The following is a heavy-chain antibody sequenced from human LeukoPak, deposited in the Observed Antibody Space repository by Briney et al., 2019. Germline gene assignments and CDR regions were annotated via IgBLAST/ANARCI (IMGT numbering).Heavy chain of an antibody. V-gene: IGHV3-30*02. D-gene: IGHD6-13*01. CDR3: AKMRDSSSWYDY. CDR1: GFTFSSYG. CDR2: MTYDGSKR. Sequence: PGGSLRLSCVVSGFTFSSYGMHWVRQAPGKGLEWVAFMTYDGSKRPYADSVKGRFTISRDNSKNTLYLQMNSLRAEDTAVYYCAKMRDSSSWYDYWGQGTLVTVSS. J-gene: IGHJ4*02.